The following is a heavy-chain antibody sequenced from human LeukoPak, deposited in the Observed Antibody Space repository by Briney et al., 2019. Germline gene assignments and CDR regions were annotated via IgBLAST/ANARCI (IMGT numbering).Heavy chain of an antibody. D-gene: IGHD5-12*01. V-gene: IGHV1-69*04. CDR3: ARDIVATIDDYYYGMDV. CDR1: GGTFSSYA. CDR2: IIPILGIA. Sequence: ASVKVSCKASGGTFSSYAISWVRQAPGQGLEWMGRIIPILGIANYAQKFQGRVTITADKSTSTAYMELSSLRSGDTAVYYCARDIVATIDDYYYGMDVWGQGTTVTVSS. J-gene: IGHJ6*02.